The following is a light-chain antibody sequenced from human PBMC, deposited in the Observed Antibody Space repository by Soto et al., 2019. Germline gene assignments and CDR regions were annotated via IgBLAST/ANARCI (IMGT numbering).Light chain of an antibody. V-gene: IGKV3-11*01. Sequence: EIVLTQSPSTLSLSPGERATISCRASQSVSSHLVWFRQRPGQAPRLLIFGASNRATGIPDRLSGSGSGTAFSLTISNLGPEDFAVYYCQQCSSWPWAFGQGAKVEIK. CDR2: GAS. CDR1: QSVSSH. CDR3: QQCSSWPWA. J-gene: IGKJ1*01.